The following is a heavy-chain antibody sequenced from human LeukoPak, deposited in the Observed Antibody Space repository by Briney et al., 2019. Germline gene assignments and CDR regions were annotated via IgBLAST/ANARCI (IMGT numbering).Heavy chain of an antibody. V-gene: IGHV3-48*03. CDR2: IGRRGIST. J-gene: IGHJ6*04. CDR1: GFTFRTYE. Sequence: GRSLRLSCAASGFTFRTYEISWVRQAPGKGLEWGSNIGRRGISTWYADSVKGRFTISRDNAKNSLCLQMNSLTVEDTAVYYCARRLPYYGMDVWGKGTTVTVSS. CDR3: ARRLPYYGMDV.